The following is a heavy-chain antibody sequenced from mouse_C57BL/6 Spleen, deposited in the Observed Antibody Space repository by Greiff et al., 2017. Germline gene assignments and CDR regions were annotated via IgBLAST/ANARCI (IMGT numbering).Heavy chain of an antibody. D-gene: IGHD1-1*01. CDR2: ISDGGSYT. CDR1: GFTFSSYA. Sequence: DVHLVESGGGLVKPGGSLKLSCAASGFTFSSYAMSWVRQTPEKRLEWVATISDGGSYTYYPDNVKGRFTISRDNAKNNLYLQMSHLKSEDTAMYYCARGANFDYWGQGTTLTVSS. CDR3: ARGANFDY. V-gene: IGHV5-4*01. J-gene: IGHJ2*01.